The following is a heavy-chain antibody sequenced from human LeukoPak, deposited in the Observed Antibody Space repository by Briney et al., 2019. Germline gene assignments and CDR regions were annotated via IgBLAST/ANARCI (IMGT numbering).Heavy chain of an antibody. Sequence: GGSLRLSCAASGFTFDDYAMHWVRQATGKGLEWVSAIGTAGDTYYPGSVKGRFTISRENAKNSLYLQMNSLRAEDTAVYYCARGSDYGFDYWGQGTLVTVSS. V-gene: IGHV3-13*01. D-gene: IGHD4-17*01. CDR2: IGTAGDT. J-gene: IGHJ4*02. CDR1: GFTFDDYA. CDR3: ARGSDYGFDY.